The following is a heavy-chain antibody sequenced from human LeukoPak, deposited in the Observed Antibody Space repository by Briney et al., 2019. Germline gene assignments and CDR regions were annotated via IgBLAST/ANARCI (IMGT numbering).Heavy chain of an antibody. D-gene: IGHD3-10*01. Sequence: GGPLRLSCAASGFTFDNYAMHWVRQAPGKGLEWVSGISWNSGNTRFADSVNGRFTISRDNAENSLCLQMNSLTPEDTAFYFCAKDMNSYGSGSSYNPWGPFDSWGQGTMVTVSS. CDR1: GFTFDNYA. J-gene: IGHJ4*02. V-gene: IGHV3-9*01. CDR3: AKDMNSYGSGSSYNPWGPFDS. CDR2: ISWNSGNT.